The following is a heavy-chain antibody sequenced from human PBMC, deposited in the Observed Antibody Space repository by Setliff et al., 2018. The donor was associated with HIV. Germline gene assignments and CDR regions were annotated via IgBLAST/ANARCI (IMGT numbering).Heavy chain of an antibody. CDR2: ISGSGDST. J-gene: IGHJ5*02. Sequence: GESLKISCAASGFTFSYHAMTWVRQAPGKGLEWVSGISGSGDSTYYAASVKGRFIISRDNSKDILSLQMNSVRAEDTGLYFCAKDYTATFWEYNWFDLWGQGILVTVSS. CDR3: AKDYTATFWEYNWFDL. CDR1: GFTFSYHA. V-gene: IGHV3-23*01. D-gene: IGHD3-3*01.